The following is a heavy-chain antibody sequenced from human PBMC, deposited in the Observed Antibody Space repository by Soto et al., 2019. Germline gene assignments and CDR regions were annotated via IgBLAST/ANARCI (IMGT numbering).Heavy chain of an antibody. CDR3: TTLVAGPAWGDDY. J-gene: IGHJ4*02. V-gene: IGHV3-23*01. Sequence: EVQLLESGGGLVQPGGSLRLSCAASGFSYSSYDMSWVRQAPGQGLEWVSGISARGGGTYYANSVKGRFTISRDDSKNMLYLQMNSLKTEDTAVYYCTTLVAGPAWGDDYWGQGTLVTVSS. CDR1: GFSYSSYD. CDR2: ISARGGGT. D-gene: IGHD6-19*01.